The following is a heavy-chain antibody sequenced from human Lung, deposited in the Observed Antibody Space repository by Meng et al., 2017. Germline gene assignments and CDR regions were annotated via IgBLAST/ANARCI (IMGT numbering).Heavy chain of an antibody. D-gene: IGHD4-11*01. CDR1: GGSVSDSN. J-gene: IGHJ4*02. CDR3: ARGPTTMAHDFDY. Sequence: WGAALLRPSEPRRLTCVFSGGSVSDSNWSCILQPPGKGLEWIGEINHSGSTNYKPSLESRATISVDTSQNNLSLKLSSVTAADSAVYYCARGPTTMAHDFDYWGQGTLVTVSS. CDR2: INHSGST. V-gene: IGHV4-34*01.